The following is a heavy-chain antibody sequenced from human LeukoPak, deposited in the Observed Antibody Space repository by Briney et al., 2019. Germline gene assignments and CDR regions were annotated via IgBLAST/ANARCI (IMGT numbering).Heavy chain of an antibody. V-gene: IGHV4-4*07. CDR1: GGSISSYY. CDR2: FYSSVST. Sequence: SETLSLTCTVSGGSISSYYWSWIRQPAGKGLEWIGRFYSSVSTKYNPSLESRVTMSVDTSRNLFYLNLTSVTAADTAIYFCVREKLYTSSWGFQHWGQGALVTVSS. D-gene: IGHD6-13*01. J-gene: IGHJ1*01. CDR3: VREKLYTSSWGFQH.